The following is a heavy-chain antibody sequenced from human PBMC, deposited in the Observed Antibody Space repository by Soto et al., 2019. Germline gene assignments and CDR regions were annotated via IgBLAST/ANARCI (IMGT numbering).Heavy chain of an antibody. CDR1: GFSLSTSGVG. V-gene: IGHV2-5*01. CDR3: ARRRQYYDFWSGLFRGRAVPGWFDP. Sequence: GSGPTLVNPTQTLTLTCTFSGFSLSTSGVGVGWIRQPPGKALEWLALIYWNDDKRYSPSLKSRLTITKDTSKNQVVLTMTNRDPVETATYYCARRRQYYDFWSGLFRGRAVPGWFDPWGQGTLVTVSS. D-gene: IGHD3-3*01. CDR2: IYWNDDK. J-gene: IGHJ5*02.